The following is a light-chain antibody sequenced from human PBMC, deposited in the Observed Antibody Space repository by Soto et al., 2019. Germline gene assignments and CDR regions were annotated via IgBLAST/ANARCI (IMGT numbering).Light chain of an antibody. CDR3: SSYTSSSTRV. CDR2: EVS. J-gene: IGLJ3*02. Sequence: QSALTQPASVSGSPGQSITISCTGTSSDVGGYNYVSWYQQHPGKATNLMIYEVSNRPSGVSNRFAGSKSGNTASLTIAGLQAEDDADYYCSSYTSSSTRVFGGGTKLTVL. CDR1: SSDVGGYNY. V-gene: IGLV2-14*01.